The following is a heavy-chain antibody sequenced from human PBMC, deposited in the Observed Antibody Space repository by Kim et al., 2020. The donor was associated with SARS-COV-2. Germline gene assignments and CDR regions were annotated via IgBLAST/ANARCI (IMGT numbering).Heavy chain of an antibody. CDR3: GVIAVAGTFDY. D-gene: IGHD6-19*01. Sequence: SETLSLTCTVSGGSISSSSYYWGWIRQPPGKGLEWIGSIYYSGSTYYNPSLKSRVTISVDTSKNQFSLKLSSVTAADTAVYYCGVIAVAGTFDYWGQGTLVTVSS. J-gene: IGHJ4*02. CDR2: IYYSGST. V-gene: IGHV4-39*01. CDR1: GGSISSSSYY.